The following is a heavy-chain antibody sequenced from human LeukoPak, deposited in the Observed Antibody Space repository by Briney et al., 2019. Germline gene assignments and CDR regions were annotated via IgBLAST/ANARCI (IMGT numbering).Heavy chain of an antibody. D-gene: IGHD3-3*01. J-gene: IGHJ4*02. CDR1: GFSFSDYW. CDR3: ARGPVYDFWSGYYTWRGFYFDY. V-gene: IGHV3-7*01. CDR2: IKQDGSEK. Sequence: PGGSLRLSCAASGFSFSDYWMTWVRQAPGKGLEWVAHIKQDGSEKYYVDSIKGRFTISRDNAKNLVYLQMNSLRAEDTAVYYCARGPVYDFWSGYYTWRGFYFDYWGQGTLVTVSS.